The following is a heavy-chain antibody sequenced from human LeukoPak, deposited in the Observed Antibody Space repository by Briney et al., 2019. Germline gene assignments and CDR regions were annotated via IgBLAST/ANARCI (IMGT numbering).Heavy chain of an antibody. CDR1: GFTLSSYE. V-gene: IGHV3-48*03. J-gene: IGHJ4*02. CDR3: ARRPSRSFHY. Sequence: PGGSLRLSCAASGFTLSSYEMTWVRQAPGKGLEWVSYISSSGNTIYYADSVNGRFTNSTGNAQNYLYLQIGSLRAEHTAVYDCARRPSRSFHYWGQGTLVTVSP. D-gene: IGHD2/OR15-2a*01. CDR2: ISSSGNTI.